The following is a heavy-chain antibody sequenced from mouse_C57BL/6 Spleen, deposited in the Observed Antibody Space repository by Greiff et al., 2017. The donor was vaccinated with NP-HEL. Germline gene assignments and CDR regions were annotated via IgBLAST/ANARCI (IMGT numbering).Heavy chain of an antibody. Sequence: DVMLVESGGDLVKPGGSLKLSCAASGFTFSSYGMSWVRQTPDKRLEWVATISSGGSYTYYPDSVKGRFTISRDNAKNTLYLQMSSLKSEDTAMYYCARPDYYGSSYYFDYWGQGTTLTVSS. D-gene: IGHD1-1*01. CDR3: ARPDYYGSSYYFDY. J-gene: IGHJ2*01. CDR1: GFTFSSYG. V-gene: IGHV5-6*02. CDR2: ISSGGSYT.